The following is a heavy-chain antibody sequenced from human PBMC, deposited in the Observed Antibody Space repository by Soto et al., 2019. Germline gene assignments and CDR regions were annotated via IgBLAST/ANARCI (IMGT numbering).Heavy chain of an antibody. Sequence: EVQLLESGGGLVQPGGSLRLSCAASGFTFSSYAMSWVRQAPGKGLEWVSTISGSGGGTYYADSVKGRFTISRDNSKNTLHLQMNSLRAEDTAVYSCAKENDFWSGYLDYWGQGTLVTVSS. V-gene: IGHV3-23*01. CDR2: ISGSGGGT. CDR1: GFTFSSYA. J-gene: IGHJ4*02. CDR3: AKENDFWSGYLDY. D-gene: IGHD3-3*01.